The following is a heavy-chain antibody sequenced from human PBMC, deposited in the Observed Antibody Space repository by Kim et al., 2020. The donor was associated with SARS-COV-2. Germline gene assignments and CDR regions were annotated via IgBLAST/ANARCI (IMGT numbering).Heavy chain of an antibody. Sequence: GESLKISCKGSGYSFTSYWISWVRQMPGKGLEWMGRIDPSDSYTNYSPSFQGHVTISADKYISTAYLQWSSLKASDTAMYYCARHSPTYCSGGSCYIPWGQGTLVTVSS. CDR2: IDPSDSYT. CDR3: ARHSPTYCSGGSCYIP. CDR1: GYSFTSYW. V-gene: IGHV5-10-1*01. J-gene: IGHJ5*02. D-gene: IGHD2-15*01.